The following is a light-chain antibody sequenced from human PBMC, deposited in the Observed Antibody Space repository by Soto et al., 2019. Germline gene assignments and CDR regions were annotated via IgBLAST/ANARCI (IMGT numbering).Light chain of an antibody. V-gene: IGKV3-20*01. CDR3: KQYGSSLFT. CDR2: GAS. J-gene: IGKJ3*01. CDR1: QSVSSSY. Sequence: EIVLTQSPGTLSLSPGERATLSCRASQSVSSSYLAWYQQKPGQAPRLLSYGASSRATGLPDRFSGSGSGTDFTLTISRLELEDFAVYYCKQYGSSLFTFGPGTKVDIK.